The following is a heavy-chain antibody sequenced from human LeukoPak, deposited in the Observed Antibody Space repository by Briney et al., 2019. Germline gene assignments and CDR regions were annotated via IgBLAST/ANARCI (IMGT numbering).Heavy chain of an antibody. CDR2: IYSGGST. J-gene: IGHJ6*02. Sequence: SGGSLRLSCAASGFTVSSNYMSWVRQAPGKGLEWVSVIYSGGSTYYADSVKGRFTISRDNPKNTLYLQMNGLRAEDTAVYYCARDFVIYDILTGYWSYYGMDVWGQGTTVTVSS. V-gene: IGHV3-66*01. CDR1: GFTVSSNY. D-gene: IGHD3-9*01. CDR3: ARDFVIYDILTGYWSYYGMDV.